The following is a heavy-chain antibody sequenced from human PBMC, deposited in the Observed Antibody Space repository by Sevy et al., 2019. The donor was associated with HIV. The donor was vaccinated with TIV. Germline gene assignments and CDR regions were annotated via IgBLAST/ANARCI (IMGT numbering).Heavy chain of an antibody. J-gene: IGHJ6*03. CDR3: AKSHIAAAVIGYTDV. V-gene: IGHV3-30*02. CDR1: GFTFSSYG. D-gene: IGHD6-13*01. Sequence: GGSLRLSCAASGFTFSSYGMDWVRQAPGKGLEWVAFIRYDGSSEYQADSVKGRFTISRDNSKNTLYLQMNSLRSEDTAVYYCAKSHIAAAVIGYTDVWGKGTTVTVSS. CDR2: IRYDGSSE.